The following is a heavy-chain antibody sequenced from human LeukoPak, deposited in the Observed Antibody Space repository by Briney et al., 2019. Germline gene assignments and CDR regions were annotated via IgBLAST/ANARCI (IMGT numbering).Heavy chain of an antibody. Sequence: GGSLRLSCAASGFSFSGYGMHWVRQAPGKGLEWVAFIRYDGSNEYYADSVKGRFTISRDNSKNTLYLQMNSLRSEDTAVYYCARDQGGYCSSTSCYTPNWFDPWGQGTLVTVSS. CDR3: ARDQGGYCSSTSCYTPNWFDP. J-gene: IGHJ5*02. D-gene: IGHD2-2*02. CDR2: IRYDGSNE. V-gene: IGHV3-30*02. CDR1: GFSFSGYG.